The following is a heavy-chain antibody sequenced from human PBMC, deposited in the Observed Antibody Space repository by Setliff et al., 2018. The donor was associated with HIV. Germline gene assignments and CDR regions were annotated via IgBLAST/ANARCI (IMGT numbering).Heavy chain of an antibody. V-gene: IGHV1-18*01. D-gene: IGHD3-3*01. J-gene: IGHJ6*03. CDR1: GYTFTNYD. CDR3: ARESRKYYDSWGSYYRGVDYYYYMDV. CDR2: ISTYNGNA. Sequence: ASVKVSCKASGYTFTNYDINWVRQAPGQGLEWMGWISTYNGNANYAQKFQGRVTMTTHTSTTTAHMELRSLRSDDTAVYYCARESRKYYDSWGSYYRGVDYYYYMDVWGKGTTVTVSS.